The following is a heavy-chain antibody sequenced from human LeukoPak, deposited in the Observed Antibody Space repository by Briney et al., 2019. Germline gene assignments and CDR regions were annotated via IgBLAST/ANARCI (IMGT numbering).Heavy chain of an antibody. CDR2: IRYDGSNQ. CDR1: RFTFSSYG. Sequence: GGSLRLSCAASRFTFSSYGMHWVRQAPGKGLDWVAFIRYDGSNQYYADSVKGRFTISRDNSKNTLYLQMNSLRAEDTAVYYCARDGSTMIVVSSDAFDIWGQGTMVTVSS. CDR3: ARDGSTMIVVSSDAFDI. J-gene: IGHJ3*02. V-gene: IGHV3-30*02. D-gene: IGHD3-22*01.